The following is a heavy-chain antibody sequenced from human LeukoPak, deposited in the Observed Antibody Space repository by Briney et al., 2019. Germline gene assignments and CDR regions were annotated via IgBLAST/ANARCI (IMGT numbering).Heavy chain of an antibody. J-gene: IGHJ3*02. Sequence: GGSLRLSCAASGFTFSSYGMHWVRQAPGKGLEWVAVISYDGSNKYYADSVKGRFTISRDNSKNTLYLQMNSLRAEDTAVYYCAKASGSYYHDAFDIWGQGTMVTVSS. D-gene: IGHD1-26*01. V-gene: IGHV3-30*18. CDR1: GFTFSSYG. CDR3: AKASGSYYHDAFDI. CDR2: ISYDGSNK.